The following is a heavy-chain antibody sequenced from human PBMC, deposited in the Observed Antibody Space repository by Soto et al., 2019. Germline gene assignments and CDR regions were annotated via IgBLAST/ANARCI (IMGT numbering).Heavy chain of an antibody. CDR3: ARGDGITGTVGYYYYGMDV. D-gene: IGHD1-20*01. CDR2: IYYSGST. V-gene: IGHV4-31*03. Sequence: PSETLSLTCTVSGGSISSGGYYWSWIRQHPGKGLEWIGYIYYSGSTYYNPSLKSRVTISVDTSKNQFSLKLSSVTAADTAVYYCARGDGITGTVGYYYYGMDVWGQGTKVTVSS. J-gene: IGHJ6*02. CDR1: GGSISSGGYY.